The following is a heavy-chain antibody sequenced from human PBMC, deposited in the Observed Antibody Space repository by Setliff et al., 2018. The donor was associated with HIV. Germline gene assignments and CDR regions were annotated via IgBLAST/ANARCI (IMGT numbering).Heavy chain of an antibody. CDR2: ISWDDDK. Sequence: ESGPTLVNPTQTLTLTCTFSGFSLSTTAVGVGWIRQPPGKALEWLALISWDDDKRYSPSLESRLTITKDTSKNQVVLTMTNMDPVDTATYYCAHSYCSSTSCYPHYYYYMDVWGKGTTVTVSS. V-gene: IGHV2-5*02. CDR1: GFSLSTTAVG. D-gene: IGHD2-2*01. CDR3: AHSYCSSTSCYPHYYYYMDV. J-gene: IGHJ6*03.